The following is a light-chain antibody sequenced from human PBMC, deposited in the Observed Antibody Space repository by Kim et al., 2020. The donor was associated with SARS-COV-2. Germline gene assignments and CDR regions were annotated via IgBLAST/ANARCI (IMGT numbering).Light chain of an antibody. J-gene: IGKJ1*01. CDR1: QSVISNY. CDR2: GAS. Sequence: EIVLTQSPGTLSLSPGERATLSRRASQSVISNYLAWYQQKPGQAPRLLIYGASSWATGIPDRFSGSGSGTDFTLSISRLEPEDFAVYYCQQYGTSPWTFGLGTKVDIK. V-gene: IGKV3-20*01. CDR3: QQYGTSPWT.